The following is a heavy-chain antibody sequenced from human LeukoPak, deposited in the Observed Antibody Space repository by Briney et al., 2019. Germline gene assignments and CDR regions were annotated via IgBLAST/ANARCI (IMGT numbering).Heavy chain of an antibody. CDR2: IIPIFGIA. CDR3: ARVLGSDLDY. J-gene: IGHJ4*02. Sequence: SVKVSCKASGGTFSSYAISWVRQAPGQGLEWMGRIIPIFGIANYAQKFQGRVTITADKSTSTAYMELSSLRSADTAVYYCARVLGSDLDYWGQGTLVTVSS. V-gene: IGHV1-69*04. D-gene: IGHD1-26*01. CDR1: GGTFSSYA.